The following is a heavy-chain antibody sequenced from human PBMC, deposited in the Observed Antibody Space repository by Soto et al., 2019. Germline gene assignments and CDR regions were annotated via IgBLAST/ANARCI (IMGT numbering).Heavy chain of an antibody. CDR3: AESIGLVRAVLY. CDR2: INPSGGST. J-gene: IGHJ4*02. Sequence: DSVKVSCKASGYTFTSYYMHWVRQAPGQGLEWMGIINPSGGSTSYAQKFQGRVTMTRDTSTSTVYMELSSLRSEDTAVYYCAESIGLVRAVLYWGQGTLVTVSS. CDR1: GYTFTSYY. V-gene: IGHV1-46*01. D-gene: IGHD6-6*01.